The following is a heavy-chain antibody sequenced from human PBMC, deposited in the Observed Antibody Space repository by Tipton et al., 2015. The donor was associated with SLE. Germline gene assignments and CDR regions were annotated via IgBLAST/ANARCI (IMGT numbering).Heavy chain of an antibody. CDR3: ARQLGWGDPFAFDY. D-gene: IGHD2-21*02. J-gene: IGHJ4*02. CDR2: INHSGST. Sequence: LRLSCAGSGFIFSSFPMSWVRQAPGKGLEWIGEINHSGSTNYNPSLKSRVTTSVDTSKNQFSLKLTSVTAADTAVYYCARQLGWGDPFAFDYWGQGTLVTVSP. V-gene: IGHV4-34*01. CDR1: GFIFSSFP.